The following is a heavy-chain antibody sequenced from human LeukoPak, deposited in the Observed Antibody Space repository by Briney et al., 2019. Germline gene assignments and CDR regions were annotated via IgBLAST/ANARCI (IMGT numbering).Heavy chain of an antibody. CDR2: INSDGSST. CDR3: ARVYSVGATGFGY. D-gene: IGHD1-26*01. Sequence: PGGSLRLSCAASGFTFSSYWMHWLRQAPGKGLVWVSLINSDGSSTYYADSVKGRFTISRDNTMTTLYLQMNSLRAENRAVYYCARVYSVGATGFGYWGQGTLVTVSS. CDR1: GFTFSSYW. J-gene: IGHJ4*02. V-gene: IGHV3-74*01.